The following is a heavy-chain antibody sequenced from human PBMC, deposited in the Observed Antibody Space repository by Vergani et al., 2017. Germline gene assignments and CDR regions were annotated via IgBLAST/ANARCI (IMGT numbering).Heavy chain of an antibody. CDR2: ITGSGGST. J-gene: IGHJ4*02. D-gene: IGHD4-17*01. Sequence: EVQLMESGGGWAQPGGSLRLSCAASGFTFSSYAMNWVRQAPGKGLEWVSVITGSGGSTYYADSVKGRFTISRDNSRNTLYLQMNSLRAEDTAIYYCAKDGDDYGDFGRRLDYWGQGTLVTVSS. V-gene: IGHV3-23*01. CDR3: AKDGDDYGDFGRRLDY. CDR1: GFTFSSYA.